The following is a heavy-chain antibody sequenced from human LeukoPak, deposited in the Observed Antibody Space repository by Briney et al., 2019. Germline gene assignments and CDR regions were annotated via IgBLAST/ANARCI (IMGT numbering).Heavy chain of an antibody. CDR3: ARDRSSNWYYFDY. J-gene: IGHJ4*02. Sequence: GGSLRLSCAASGFTFSSYSMNWVRQAPGKGLEWVSYISSGSSIIYYADSVKGRFTISRDNAKNSLYLQMNSLRAEDTAVYYCARDRSSNWYYFDYWGQGTLVTVSS. V-gene: IGHV3-48*04. CDR2: ISSGSSII. CDR1: GFTFSSYS. D-gene: IGHD6-13*01.